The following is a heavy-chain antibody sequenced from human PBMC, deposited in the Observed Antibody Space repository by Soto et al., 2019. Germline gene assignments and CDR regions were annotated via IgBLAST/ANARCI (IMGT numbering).Heavy chain of an antibody. CDR3: ARGRGYSGYDAPDY. CDR2: INHSGST. V-gene: IGHV4-34*01. Sequence: PSETLSLTCAVYGGSFSGYYWSWIRQPPGKGLEWIGEINHSGSTNYNPSLKSRVTISVDTSKNQFSLKLSSVTAADTAVYYCARGRGYSGYDAPDYWGQGTLVTVSS. D-gene: IGHD5-12*01. CDR1: GGSFSGYY. J-gene: IGHJ4*02.